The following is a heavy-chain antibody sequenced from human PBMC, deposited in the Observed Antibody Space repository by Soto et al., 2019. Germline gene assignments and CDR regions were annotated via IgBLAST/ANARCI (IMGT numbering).Heavy chain of an antibody. D-gene: IGHD6-19*01. V-gene: IGHV6-1*01. CDR3: ARTRYSSGWYITWFDP. CDR1: GDSVSSNSAA. J-gene: IGHJ5*02. Sequence: SQTLSLTCAISGDSVSSNSAAWNWIRQSPSRGLEWLGGTYYRSKWYNDYAVSVKSRITINPDTSKNQFSLRLNSVTPEDTAVYYCARTRYSSGWYITWFDPWGQGTLVTVSS. CDR2: TYYRSKWYN.